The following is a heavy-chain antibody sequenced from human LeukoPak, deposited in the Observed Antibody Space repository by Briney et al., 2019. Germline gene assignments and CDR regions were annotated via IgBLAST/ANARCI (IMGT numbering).Heavy chain of an antibody. Sequence: SETLSLTCAVYGGSFSSYYWGWIRQPPGKGLEWIGSIYYSGSTYYNPSLKSRVTISVDTSKNQFSLKLSSVTAADTAVYYCARHGGATTFRYFDYWGQGTLVTVSS. CDR3: ARHGGATTFRYFDY. CDR2: IYYSGST. D-gene: IGHD1-26*01. CDR1: GGSFSSYY. J-gene: IGHJ4*02. V-gene: IGHV4-39*01.